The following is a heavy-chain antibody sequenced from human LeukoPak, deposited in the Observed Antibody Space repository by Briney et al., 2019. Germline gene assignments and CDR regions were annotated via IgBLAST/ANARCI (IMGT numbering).Heavy chain of an antibody. Sequence: GGSLRLSCAASGFTLKTYAMTWVRQAPGKGLEWVSGISGSGESTYYADSVKGRFTISRDNSKNTLYLQMNSLRAEDTAVYYCAKDSGYCSSSGCYFDFWGQGTLVSVSS. J-gene: IGHJ4*02. D-gene: IGHD2-2*03. CDR3: AKDSGYCSSSGCYFDF. CDR1: GFTLKTYA. CDR2: ISGSGEST. V-gene: IGHV3-23*01.